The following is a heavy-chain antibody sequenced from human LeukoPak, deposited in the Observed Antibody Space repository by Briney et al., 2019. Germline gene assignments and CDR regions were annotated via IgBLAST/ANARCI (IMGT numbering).Heavy chain of an antibody. V-gene: IGHV4-38-2*02. CDR2: IYHSGST. D-gene: IGHD2-15*01. Sequence: PSETLSLTCTVSGYSISSGYYWGWIRQPPGKGLEWIGSIYHSGSTYYNPSLKSRVTISVDTSKNRFSLELSSVTAADTAVYYCARDLMEDDIVVSPPEDYWGQGTLVTVSS. J-gene: IGHJ4*02. CDR1: GYSISSGYY. CDR3: ARDLMEDDIVVSPPEDY.